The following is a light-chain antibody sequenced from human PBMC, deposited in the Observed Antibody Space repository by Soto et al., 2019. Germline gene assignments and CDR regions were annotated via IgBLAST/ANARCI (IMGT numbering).Light chain of an antibody. V-gene: IGKV1-39*01. J-gene: IGKJ1*01. Sequence: DIQMTQSPSSLSASVGDRVTMTCRTSQTINNYLNWYQQKPGKAPRLLIYAASTLQSGVPSRFTGSGSATDFTLTISSLHPEDFATYYCQESYTRPRTFGQGTKVEI. CDR2: AAS. CDR3: QESYTRPRT. CDR1: QTINNY.